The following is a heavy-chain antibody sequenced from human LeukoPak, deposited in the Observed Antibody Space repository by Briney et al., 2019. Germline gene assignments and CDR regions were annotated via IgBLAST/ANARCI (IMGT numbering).Heavy chain of an antibody. CDR2: IWPGNSDT. CDR3: ARSRGYCSDGRCYDFDY. CDR1: GYDFADYW. Sequence: GESLKISCKGSGYDFADYWIHWVRQMPGKRLEWMGGIWPGNSDTRYSPSFRGQVTFSVDKSINTAYLQWNSLGASDTAIYYCARSRGYCSDGRCYDFDYWAQGTLVSVSS. D-gene: IGHD2-15*01. J-gene: IGHJ4*02. V-gene: IGHV5-51*01.